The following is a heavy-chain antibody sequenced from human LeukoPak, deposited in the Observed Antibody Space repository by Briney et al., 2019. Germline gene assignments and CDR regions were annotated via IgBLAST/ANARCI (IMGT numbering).Heavy chain of an antibody. J-gene: IGHJ4*02. Sequence: GASVKVSCKAFGYTFTGYWMHWVRQAPGQGPEWMGVISPSGGSTIYAQKFKGRVALTRDMSTSTDYLELSSLRSDDTAVYYCARSKVGLRYGSGSYYIFYWGQGTLVTVSS. CDR2: ISPSGGST. CDR1: GYTFTGYW. CDR3: ARSKVGLRYGSGSYYIFY. D-gene: IGHD3-10*01. V-gene: IGHV1-46*01.